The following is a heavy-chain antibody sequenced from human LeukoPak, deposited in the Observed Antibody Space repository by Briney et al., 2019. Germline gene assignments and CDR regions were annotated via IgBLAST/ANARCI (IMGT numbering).Heavy chain of an antibody. CDR1: GGSISSYY. CDR2: IYYSGST. Sequence: ASETLSLTCTVSGGSISSYYWSWIRQPPGKGLEWIGYIYYSGSTNYNPSLKSRVTISVDTSKNQFSLKLSSVTAADTAVHYCARGGRRRFLADYYGMDVWGQGTTVTVSS. CDR3: ARGGRRRFLADYYGMDV. D-gene: IGHD3-3*01. J-gene: IGHJ6*02. V-gene: IGHV4-59*01.